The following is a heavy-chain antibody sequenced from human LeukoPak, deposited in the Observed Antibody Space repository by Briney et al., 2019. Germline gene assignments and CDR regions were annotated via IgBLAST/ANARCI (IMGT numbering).Heavy chain of an antibody. V-gene: IGHV3-53*01. CDR2: IYSGGST. CDR1: GFTVSSNY. D-gene: IGHD1-26*01. CDR3: AKDWGATNYYFDC. Sequence: PGGSLRLSCAASGFTVSSNYMSWVRQAPGKGLEWVSVIYSGGSTYYADSVKGRFTISRDNSKNTLYLQMNSLRAEDTAVYYCAKDWGATNYYFDCWGQGTLVSVSS. J-gene: IGHJ4*02.